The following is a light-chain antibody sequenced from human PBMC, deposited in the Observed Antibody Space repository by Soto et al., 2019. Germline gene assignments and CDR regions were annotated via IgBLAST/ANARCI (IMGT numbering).Light chain of an antibody. J-gene: IGKJ5*01. CDR3: QQRSNWPGT. CDR1: QSVSSN. CDR2: DAS. V-gene: IGKV3-11*01. Sequence: EIVLTQSPATLSLSPGERATLSCRASQSVSSNLAWHQQKPGQAPRILMYDASTRATGISARFSGSGSGTDFTLTISSLEPEDFAVYYCQQRSNWPGTFGQGTRLEIK.